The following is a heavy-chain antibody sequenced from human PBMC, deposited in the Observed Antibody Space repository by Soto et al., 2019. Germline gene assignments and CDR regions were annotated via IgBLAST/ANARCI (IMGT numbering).Heavy chain of an antibody. J-gene: IGHJ3*02. D-gene: IGHD1-26*01. CDR3: ASNAEYSDLSLTGYAFDI. Sequence: PSETLSLTCAVSSGSISSSNWWSWVRQPPGKGLEWIGEIYHSGGTNYNPSLKSRVTISVDKSKNQFSLKLSSVTAADTAVYYCASNAEYSDLSLTGYAFDIWGQGTMVTVSS. CDR1: SGSISSSNW. V-gene: IGHV4-4*02. CDR2: IYHSGGT.